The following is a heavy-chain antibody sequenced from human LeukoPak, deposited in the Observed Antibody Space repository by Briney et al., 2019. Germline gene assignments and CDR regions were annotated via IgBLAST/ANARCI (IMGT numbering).Heavy chain of an antibody. CDR2: IYYSGST. V-gene: IGHV4-39*01. CDR3: ARQFDYDILQFLGFDP. D-gene: IGHD3-9*01. CDR1: GGSISSSSYY. Sequence: SETLSLTCTVSGGSISSSSYYWGWIRQPPGKGLEWIGSIYYSGSTYYNPSLKSRVTISVDTSKNQFSLKLSSVTAADTAVYYCARQFDYDILQFLGFDPRGQGTLVTVSS. J-gene: IGHJ5*02.